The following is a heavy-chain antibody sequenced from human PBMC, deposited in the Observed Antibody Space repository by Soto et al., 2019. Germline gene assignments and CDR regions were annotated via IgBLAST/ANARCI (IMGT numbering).Heavy chain of an antibody. CDR1: GGSISSYY. CDR2: IYYSGST. V-gene: IGHV4-59*01. D-gene: IGHD6-13*01. Sequence: SETLSLTCTVSGGSISSYYWSWIRQPPGKGLEWIGYIYYSGSTNYNPSLKSRVTISVDTSKNQFSLKLSSVTAADTAVYYCAREGPSAAAWDYWGQGTLVTVSS. CDR3: AREGPSAAAWDY. J-gene: IGHJ4*02.